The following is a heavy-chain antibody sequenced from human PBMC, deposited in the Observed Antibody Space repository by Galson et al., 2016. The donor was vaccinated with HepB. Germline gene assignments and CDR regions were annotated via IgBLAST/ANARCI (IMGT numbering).Heavy chain of an antibody. Sequence: SLRLSCAASGFTFRNYGMTWVRQAPGKGLEVVSSISRSGDSTDYADSVKGRFTISRDNSKNTLSPQMNSPTADDTAIYYCVQGSTAPAVWGKGTTVTVSS. CDR1: GFTFRNYG. CDR2: ISRSGDST. V-gene: IGHV3-23*01. CDR3: VQGSTAPAV. J-gene: IGHJ6*04. D-gene: IGHD2-2*01.